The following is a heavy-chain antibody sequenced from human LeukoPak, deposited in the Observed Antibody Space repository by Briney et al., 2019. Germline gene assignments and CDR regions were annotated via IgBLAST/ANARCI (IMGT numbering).Heavy chain of an antibody. CDR1: GFSFDDYA. D-gene: IGHD3-9*01. CDR2: ISRNSYNI. Sequence: GRSLRLSCEASGFSFDDYAMHWVRQAPGKGLEWVAGISRNSYNIAYGDSVKGRFTISRDNAKKSLSLQMNSLGTEDTAFYYCAKSRVDGTGYYYDYWGQGVLVTVAS. V-gene: IGHV3-9*01. CDR3: AKSRVDGTGYYYDY. J-gene: IGHJ4*02.